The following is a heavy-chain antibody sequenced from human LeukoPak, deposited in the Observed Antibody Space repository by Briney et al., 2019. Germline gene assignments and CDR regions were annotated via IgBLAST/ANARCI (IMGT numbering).Heavy chain of an antibody. Sequence: GGSLRLSCAASGLTSSSYAMSWVRQAPGKGLEWVSAISGSGSSTYYADSVKGRFTISRDNSKNTLYLQMNSLRAEDTAVYYCAHTDNEWELLFDYWGQGTLVTVSS. CDR3: AHTDNEWELLFDY. J-gene: IGHJ4*02. D-gene: IGHD1-26*01. CDR1: GLTSSSYA. CDR2: ISGSGSST. V-gene: IGHV3-23*01.